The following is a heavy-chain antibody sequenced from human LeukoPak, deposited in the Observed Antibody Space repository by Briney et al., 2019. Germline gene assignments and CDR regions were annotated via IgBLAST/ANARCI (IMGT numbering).Heavy chain of an antibody. CDR1: GFTLTNHG. CDR3: AKDYCRDGNCPFPFLDS. Sequence: GGSLRLSCAVSGFTLTNHGVSWVRQAPGKGLEWVSIITGTGGKYYGDSVRGRFVLSRDNSKNTVYMQMSSLRAEDTATYYCAKDYCRDGNCPFPFLDSWGQGTQVTVSS. CDR2: ITGTGGK. D-gene: IGHD2-15*01. V-gene: IGHV3-23*01. J-gene: IGHJ4*02.